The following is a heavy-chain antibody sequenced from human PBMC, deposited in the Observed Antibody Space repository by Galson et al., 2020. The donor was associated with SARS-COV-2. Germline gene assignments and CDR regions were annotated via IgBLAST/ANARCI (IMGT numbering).Heavy chain of an antibody. CDR2: INPNSGGT. Sequence: ASVKVSCKASGYTFTGYYMHWVRQAPGQGLEWMGWINPNSGGTNYAQKFQGRVTMTRDTSISTAYMELSRLRSDDTAVYYCATVVAYYSEGFDAFDIWGQGTMVTVSS. J-gene: IGHJ3*02. V-gene: IGHV1-2*02. CDR1: GYTFTGYY. D-gene: IGHD3-16*01. CDR3: ATVVAYYSEGFDAFDI.